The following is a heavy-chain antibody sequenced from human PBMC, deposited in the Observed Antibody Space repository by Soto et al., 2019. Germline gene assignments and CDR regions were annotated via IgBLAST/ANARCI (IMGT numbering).Heavy chain of an antibody. Sequence: QVQLVDSGGGVVQPGRSLRLSCAASGFTFRTYAMHWVRQAPGKGLEWGALISYDGNNKYHTDSVKGRFTISRDNSKNTLYLQMNSLRPDDTAVYYCARDVEADYFYYGMDVWGLGTTVTVS. J-gene: IGHJ6*02. V-gene: IGHV3-30-3*01. CDR2: ISYDGNNK. D-gene: IGHD1-1*01. CDR1: GFTFRTYA. CDR3: ARDVEADYFYYGMDV.